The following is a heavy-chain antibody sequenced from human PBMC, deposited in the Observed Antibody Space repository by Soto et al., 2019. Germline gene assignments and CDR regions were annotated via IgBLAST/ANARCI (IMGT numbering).Heavy chain of an antibody. J-gene: IGHJ6*03. Sequence: QLRLQESGPGLVKPLETLSLTCTVSGGSISSSSYYWGWIRQPPGKGLEWIGSIYYSGSTYYNPSLKSRVTISVDTSKNQFSLKLSSVTAADTAVYYCTILRYDSWGYYYYMDVWGKGTTVTVSS. CDR1: GGSISSSSYY. D-gene: IGHD3-3*01. CDR2: IYYSGST. CDR3: TILRYDSWGYYYYMDV. V-gene: IGHV4-39*01.